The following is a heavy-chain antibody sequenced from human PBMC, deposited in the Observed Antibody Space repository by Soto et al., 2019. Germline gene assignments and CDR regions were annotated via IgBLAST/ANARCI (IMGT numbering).Heavy chain of an antibody. CDR1: GVNFNDYA. D-gene: IGHD3-3*01. J-gene: IGHJ5*02. V-gene: IGHV3-30-3*01. CDR2: ISYDGGTK. CDR3: ARELRRFSEWPGPWFDP. Sequence: QVQLVESGGGVVQPGRSLRLSCKASGVNFNDYAMQWIRQVPGKGLEWVEVISYDGGTKHYADYVQGRFTIARDNSDNTLYLQMNRLRHEDKAMYYGARELRRFSEWPGPWFDPWGQGTLVTVSS.